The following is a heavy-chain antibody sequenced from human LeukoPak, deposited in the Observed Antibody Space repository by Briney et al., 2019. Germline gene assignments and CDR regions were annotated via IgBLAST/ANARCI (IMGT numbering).Heavy chain of an antibody. D-gene: IGHD1-14*01. CDR3: ARGAEFDY. J-gene: IGHJ4*02. V-gene: IGHV3-23*01. CDR2: IRGSGETT. CDR1: GFTFSSYA. Sequence: GGSLRLSCAASGFTFSSYAINWVRQAPGRGLEWVSVIRGSGETTYYADSVKGRFTISRDNSKNTLYLQMNSLRAEDTAVYYCARGAEFDYWGQGTLVTVSS.